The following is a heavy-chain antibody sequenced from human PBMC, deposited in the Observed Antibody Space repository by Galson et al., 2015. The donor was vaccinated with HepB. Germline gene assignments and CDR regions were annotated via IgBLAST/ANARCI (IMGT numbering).Heavy chain of an antibody. J-gene: IGHJ4*02. CDR2: ISGSGDGT. CDR1: GFTFSNYG. D-gene: IGHD3-10*01. V-gene: IGHV3-23*01. CDR3: GPGDTVYHYDY. Sequence: SLRLSCAASGFTFSNYGMTWVRQAPGKGLEWVSAISGSGDGTYYADSVKGRFTISRDNSKNTLYLQMNSLRVDDTAVYYCGPGDTVYHYDYWGQGTLVTVSS.